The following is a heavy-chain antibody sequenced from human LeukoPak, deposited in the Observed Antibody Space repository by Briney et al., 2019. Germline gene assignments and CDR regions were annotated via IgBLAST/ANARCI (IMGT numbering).Heavy chain of an antibody. CDR3: AKGIKLDHPFDY. CDR1: GFTFSSYA. CDR2: ISYDGSNK. V-gene: IGHV3-30-3*01. J-gene: IGHJ4*02. Sequence: GRSLRLSCAASGFTFSSYAMHWVRQAPGKGLEWVAVISYDGSNKYYADSVKGRFTISRDNSKNTLYLQMNSLRAEDTAVYYCAKGIKLDHPFDYWGQGTLVTVSS. D-gene: IGHD1-1*01.